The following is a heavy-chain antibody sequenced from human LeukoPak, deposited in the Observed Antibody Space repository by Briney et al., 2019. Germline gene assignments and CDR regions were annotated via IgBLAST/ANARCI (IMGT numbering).Heavy chain of an antibody. J-gene: IGHJ4*02. CDR2: ISSSGSTI. V-gene: IGHV3-11*04. Sequence: ETGGSLRLSCAASGFTFSDYYMNWIRQAPGKGLEWLSYISSSGSTIYYADSVRGRFTISRDNSKNTLYLQMNSLRAEDTAVYYCAITTYYYDSSGALDYWGQGTLVTVSS. D-gene: IGHD3-22*01. CDR3: AITTYYYDSSGALDY. CDR1: GFTFSDYY.